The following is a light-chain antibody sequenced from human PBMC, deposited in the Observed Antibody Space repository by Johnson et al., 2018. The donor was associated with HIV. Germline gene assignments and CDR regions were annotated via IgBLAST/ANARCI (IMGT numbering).Light chain of an antibody. CDR2: DNN. V-gene: IGLV1-51*01. CDR1: SSNVGSSF. CDR3: GTWDSSLRGV. J-gene: IGLJ1*01. Sequence: QSVLTQPPSVSAAPGQTVTISCSGSSSNVGSSFVSWYRQVPGTAPKLLIYDNNKRPSGIPDRFSGSKSGASATLVITGLQTGDEADYYCGTWDSSLRGVFGTGTKVTVL.